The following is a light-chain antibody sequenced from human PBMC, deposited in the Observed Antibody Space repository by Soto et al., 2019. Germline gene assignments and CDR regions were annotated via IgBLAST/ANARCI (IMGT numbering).Light chain of an antibody. CDR1: SSNIGAGYD. CDR2: GNS. Sequence: QSVLTQPPSVSGAPGQRVTISCTGSSSNIGAGYDVHWYQQLPGTAPKLLIYGNSNRPSGVPDRFSGSKSGTSASLAITGLQAEDEADYYCQSYGDNNQVFGGGTKVTVL. V-gene: IGLV1-40*01. CDR3: QSYGDNNQV. J-gene: IGLJ3*02.